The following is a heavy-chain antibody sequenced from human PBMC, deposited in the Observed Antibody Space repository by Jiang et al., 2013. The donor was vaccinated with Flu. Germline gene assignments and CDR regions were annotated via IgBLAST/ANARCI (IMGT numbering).Heavy chain of an antibody. CDR1: GGTFSNYG. Sequence: GAEVKKPGSSVKVSCKASGGTFSNYGIDWVRQAPGQGLEWMGGIIPIFGTANYAQKFQGRVTITADISTSTAYMELSSLRSEDTAVYYCARDLVDIVATIRNYYGMDVWGQGTTVTVSS. V-gene: IGHV1-69*06. D-gene: IGHD5-12*01. CDR3: ARDLVDIVATIRNYYGMDV. J-gene: IGHJ6*02. CDR2: IIPIFGTA.